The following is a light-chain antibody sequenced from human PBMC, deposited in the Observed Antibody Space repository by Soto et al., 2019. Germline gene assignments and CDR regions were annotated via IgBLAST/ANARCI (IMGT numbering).Light chain of an antibody. CDR3: QQYAKSPLT. V-gene: IGKV3-20*01. CDR2: DAS. CDR1: QSVGRNY. Sequence: ENALTQSPGTLSLSPGERATLSCRASQSVGRNYLAWYQQRPGQPPRLLIYDASSRATDIPDRFSGSGSGTDFTLIISRLEPEDCAMYYCQQYAKSPLTFGGGTKVEIK. J-gene: IGKJ4*01.